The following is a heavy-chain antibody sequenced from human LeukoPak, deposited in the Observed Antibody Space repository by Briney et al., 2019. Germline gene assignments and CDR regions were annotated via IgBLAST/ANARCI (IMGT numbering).Heavy chain of an antibody. D-gene: IGHD6-19*01. CDR2: IYYSGST. V-gene: IGHV4-39*07. Sequence: PSETLSLTCTVSGGSISSSSYYWGWIRQPPGKGLEWIGSIYYSGSTYYNPSLKSRVIISVDKSKNQLYLTVNSVTAADTAVYYCARSYGSKWYLDYWGQGTLVTVSS. CDR1: GGSISSSSYY. CDR3: ARSYGSKWYLDY. J-gene: IGHJ4*02.